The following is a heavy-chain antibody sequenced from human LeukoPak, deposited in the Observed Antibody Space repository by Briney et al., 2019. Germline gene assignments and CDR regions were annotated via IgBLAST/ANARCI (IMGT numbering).Heavy chain of an antibody. V-gene: IGHV3-7*01. CDR3: AWYGVTHGLDV. J-gene: IGHJ6*02. CDR2: INQDGSDK. D-gene: IGHD3-10*01. CDR1: GFILSNYW. Sequence: GGSLRLSCAASGFILSNYWMSWVRQAPGKGLEWVANINQDGSDKYYVDSVMGRFTISKDNAKNSVYLQMNSLRPEDTAIYYCAWYGVTHGLDVWGQGTTVTVSS.